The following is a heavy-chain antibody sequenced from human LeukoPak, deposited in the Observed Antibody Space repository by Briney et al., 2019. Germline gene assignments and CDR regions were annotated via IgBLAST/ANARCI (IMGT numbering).Heavy chain of an antibody. CDR2: IYYSGST. Sequence: SETLTLTCTVSGGSISSSRYYWGWIRQPPGKGLEWIGSIYYSGSTYYNPSLKSRVTISVDTSNNQFYLKLSSVTAADTAVYYCARHLGSSWYEGLVFWGQGTLVTVSS. CDR1: GGSISSSRYY. V-gene: IGHV4-39*01. J-gene: IGHJ4*02. CDR3: ARHLGSSWYEGLVF. D-gene: IGHD6-13*01.